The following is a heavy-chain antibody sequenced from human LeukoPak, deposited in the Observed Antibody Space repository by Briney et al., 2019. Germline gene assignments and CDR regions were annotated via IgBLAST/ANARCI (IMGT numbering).Heavy chain of an antibody. V-gene: IGHV4-4*09. CDR3: ARRSGWIAARHYYYYMDV. D-gene: IGHD6-6*01. J-gene: IGHJ6*03. Sequence: PSETLSLTCTVSGGSISSYYWSWIRQPPGKGLEWIGYIYTSGSTNYNPSLKSRVTISVDTSKNQFSLELSSVTAADTAVYYCARRSGWIAARHYYYYMDVWGKGTTVTVSS. CDR1: GGSISSYY. CDR2: IYTSGST.